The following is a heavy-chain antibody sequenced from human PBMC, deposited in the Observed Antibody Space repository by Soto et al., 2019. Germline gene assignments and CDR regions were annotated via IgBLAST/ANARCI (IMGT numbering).Heavy chain of an antibody. V-gene: IGHV3-30*02. CDR2: IRYDGSNK. D-gene: IGHD3-10*01. J-gene: IGHJ6*02. CDR3: ARDRTFYGSGSEGMDF. Sequence: GGSLRLSCVTSGFTFSSYGMHWVRQAPGKGLEWLAIIRYDGSNKYYGDSVKGRFTISRDNSNNTLYLEMNNLRAEDTAVYYCARDRTFYGSGSEGMDFWGQGTTVTVSS. CDR1: GFTFSSYG.